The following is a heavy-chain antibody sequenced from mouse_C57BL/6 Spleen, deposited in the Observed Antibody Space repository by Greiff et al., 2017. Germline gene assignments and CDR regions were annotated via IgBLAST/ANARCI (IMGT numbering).Heavy chain of an antibody. Sequence: QVQLQQSGAELVRPGTSVKVSCKASGYAFTNYLIEWVKQRPGQGLEWIGVINPGSGGTNYNEKFKGKATLTADKSSSTAYMQLSSLTSEDSAVYFCARERTDYFDYWGQGTTLTVSS. CDR2: INPGSGGT. V-gene: IGHV1-54*01. J-gene: IGHJ2*01. CDR3: ARERTDYFDY. CDR1: GYAFTNYL.